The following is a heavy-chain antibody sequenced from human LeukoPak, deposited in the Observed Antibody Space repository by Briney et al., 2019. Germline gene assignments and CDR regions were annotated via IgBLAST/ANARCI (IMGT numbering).Heavy chain of an antibody. CDR2: INPSGGST. J-gene: IGHJ4*02. D-gene: IGHD1-26*01. CDR1: GYTFTNYY. Sequence: GASVKVSCXASGYTFTNYYMHWVRQARGQGLEWMAIINPSGGSTSYAQKFQGRVTMTRDTSTSTVYMELSSLRSEDTAVYYCARGDGMVGATTSYWVQGTLVTVSS. V-gene: IGHV1-46*03. CDR3: ARGDGMVGATTSY.